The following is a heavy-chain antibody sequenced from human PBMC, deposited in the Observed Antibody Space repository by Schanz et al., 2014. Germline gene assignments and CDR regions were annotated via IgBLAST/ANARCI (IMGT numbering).Heavy chain of an antibody. V-gene: IGHV3-33*01. J-gene: IGHJ4*02. D-gene: IGHD3-10*01. Sequence: VQLVESGGGLVQPGGSLKLSCAGSGFTFDNFGLHWVRQAPGKGLEWVANIGYDGSEKYYVDSVKGRFTISRDNSKDTLYLQMSGLTPEDTAVYYCARGPIPIQGVPMDFWGQGTLVTVSS. CDR1: GFTFDNFG. CDR3: ARGPIPIQGVPMDF. CDR2: IGYDGSEK.